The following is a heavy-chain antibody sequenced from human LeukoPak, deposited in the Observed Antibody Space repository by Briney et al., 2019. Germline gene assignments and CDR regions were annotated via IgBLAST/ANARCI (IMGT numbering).Heavy chain of an antibody. Sequence: ASVKVSCKASGYTFTGSYMDWVRQAPGQGLEWMGRINPNSGGTNYAQKFQGWVTMTRDTSISTAYMELSRLRSDDTAVYYCARGLLRYFDWLRSHDAFDIWGQGTMVTVSS. CDR2: INPNSGGT. J-gene: IGHJ3*02. V-gene: IGHV1-2*04. CDR3: ARGLLRYFDWLRSHDAFDI. CDR1: GYTFTGSY. D-gene: IGHD3-9*01.